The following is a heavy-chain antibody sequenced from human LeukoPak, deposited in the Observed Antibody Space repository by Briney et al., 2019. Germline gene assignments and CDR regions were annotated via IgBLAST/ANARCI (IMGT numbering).Heavy chain of an antibody. J-gene: IGHJ5*02. D-gene: IGHD3-10*01. Sequence: ASVKVSRKASGYTFTGYYIHWVRQAPGQGLEWMGWINPNTGGTNYAQEFQGRVTMTRDTSISTAYMELSRLRSDDTAVYYCARADYYGSGSYYIGNWFDPWGQGTLVTVSS. V-gene: IGHV1-2*02. CDR3: ARADYYGSGSYYIGNWFDP. CDR1: GYTFTGYY. CDR2: INPNTGGT.